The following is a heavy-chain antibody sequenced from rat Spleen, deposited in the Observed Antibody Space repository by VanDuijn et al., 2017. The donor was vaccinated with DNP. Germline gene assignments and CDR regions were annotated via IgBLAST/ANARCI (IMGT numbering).Heavy chain of an antibody. Sequence: VQLVESGGGLVQPGRSLKLSCVASGFTFSDYNMAWVRQAPKKGLEWVATIIYDGSRTYYRDSVKGRFTISRDISKSTLYLQMDSLRSEDTATYYCATSPGPNWFAYWGQGTLVTVSS. V-gene: IGHV5S10*01. CDR1: GFTFSDYN. CDR3: ATSPGPNWFAY. CDR2: IIYDGSRT. D-gene: IGHD1-4*01. J-gene: IGHJ3*01.